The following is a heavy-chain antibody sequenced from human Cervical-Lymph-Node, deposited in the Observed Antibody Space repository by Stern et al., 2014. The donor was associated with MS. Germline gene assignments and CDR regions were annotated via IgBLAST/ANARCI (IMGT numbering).Heavy chain of an antibody. Sequence: KESGPGLVKPSETLSLTCSVSGGSISRSTYYWGWIRQPPGKGLEWIGSIYYSGTTYYNPSLKSRVTIDTSTNQSSLRLTSVTAADTAVYYCARHDGWLPHYWSQGTLVTVSS. J-gene: IGHJ4*02. D-gene: IGHD5-12*01. CDR1: GGSISRSTYY. V-gene: IGHV4-39*01. CDR2: IYYSGTT. CDR3: ARHDGWLPHY.